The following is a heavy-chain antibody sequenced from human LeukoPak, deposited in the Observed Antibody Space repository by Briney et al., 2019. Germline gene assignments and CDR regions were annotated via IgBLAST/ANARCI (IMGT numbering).Heavy chain of an antibody. Sequence: GGSLRLSGAASGFTFTNYWMHWVRQAPGKGLVWVSRIDGDGTTKYADSVRGRFTISRDNAKKTLYLQMNGLRAEDMAVYYCARVIVGGMRAFDMWGQGTMVTVSS. CDR2: IDGDGTT. D-gene: IGHD1-26*01. V-gene: IGHV3-74*03. CDR1: GFTFTNYW. J-gene: IGHJ3*02. CDR3: ARVIVGGMRAFDM.